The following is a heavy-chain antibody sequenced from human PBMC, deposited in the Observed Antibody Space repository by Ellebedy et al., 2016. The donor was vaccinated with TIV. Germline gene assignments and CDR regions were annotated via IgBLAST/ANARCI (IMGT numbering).Heavy chain of an antibody. V-gene: IGHV5-51*01. CDR2: IYSGDSST. CDR1: GYNFINYW. J-gene: IGHJ4*02. D-gene: IGHD2-2*01. CDR3: ARLARGGRTTSAAYFDY. Sequence: ASVKVSCKGFGYNFINYWIAWVRQVPGKGLEWTGIIYSGDSSTRYNPSFQGQVTVSVDTSINSAYLQWNSLKASDSAMYYCARLARGGRTTSAAYFDYWGQGTLVTVSS.